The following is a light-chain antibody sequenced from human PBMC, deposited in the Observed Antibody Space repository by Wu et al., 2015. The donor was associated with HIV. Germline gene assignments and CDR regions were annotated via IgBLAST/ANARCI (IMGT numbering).Light chain of an antibody. CDR3: QHYGGSPHT. V-gene: IGKV3-20*01. CDR2: GAS. Sequence: EIVLTQSPGTLSLSAGESATLSCRSSQSVSSTNLAWYQKKLGQAPRLVIYGASSRAAGIPARFSGSGSGTDFTLTISRLEPEDFAVYYCQHYGGSPHTFGQGPSCRS. CDR1: QSVSSTN. J-gene: IGKJ2*01.